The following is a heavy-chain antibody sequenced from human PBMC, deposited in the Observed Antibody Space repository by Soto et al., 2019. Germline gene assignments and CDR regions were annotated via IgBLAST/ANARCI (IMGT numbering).Heavy chain of an antibody. CDR1: GVPISNFY. D-gene: IGHD6-19*01. CDR3: ARDLNLAVPGSLLNWFDP. V-gene: IGHV4-59*01. CDR2: IYYGGTT. J-gene: IGHJ5*02. Sequence: QVQLQESGPGLVKPSETLSLTCTVSGVPISNFYWSWIRQPPGSGLEWIGYIYYGGTTNFNPSLKSRVTISLDTSKNQLSLELRSVTAADTAIYYCARDLNLAVPGSLLNWFDPWGQGTLVTVSS.